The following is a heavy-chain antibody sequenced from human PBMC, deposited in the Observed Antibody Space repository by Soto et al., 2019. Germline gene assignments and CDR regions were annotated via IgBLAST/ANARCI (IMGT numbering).Heavy chain of an antibody. D-gene: IGHD2-21*02. Sequence: GSLSLSCSASGFDFSSYVMHWVSPKPGKGLVWVSRINSDGSSTIYADSVKGRFTISRDNAKNTLYLQMNSLRAEDTAVYYCARYRGDCGGDCNHEYYFDYWGQGTLVNVSA. CDR1: GFDFSSYV. CDR3: ARYRGDCGGDCNHEYYFDY. V-gene: IGHV3-74*01. J-gene: IGHJ4*02. CDR2: INSDGSST.